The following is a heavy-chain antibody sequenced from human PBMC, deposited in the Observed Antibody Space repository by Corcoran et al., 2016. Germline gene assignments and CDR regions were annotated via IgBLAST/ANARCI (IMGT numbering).Heavy chain of an antibody. CDR3: ARVEGNYDTSGYSI. V-gene: IGHV3-74*01. D-gene: IGHD3-22*01. CDR2: MNSDGSSI. CDR1: GFTFSTYW. J-gene: IGHJ4*02. Sequence: EVQLVESGGGLVQPGGSLRLSCAASGFTFSTYWMHWVRQAPGKGLVWVSRMNSDGSSIRYADSVKGRFTISRDNAKNTLYLQMNSLRVEDTAVYYCARVEGNYDTSGYSIWGQGTLVTVSS.